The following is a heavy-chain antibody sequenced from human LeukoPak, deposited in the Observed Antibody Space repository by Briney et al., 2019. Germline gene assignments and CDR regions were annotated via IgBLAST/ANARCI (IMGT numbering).Heavy chain of an antibody. J-gene: IGHJ3*01. CDR1: AFTFNDHA. CDR2: INWNSDKI. Sequence: PGGSLRLSCAASAFTFNDHAMYWVRHGPGKGLEGGSGINWNSDKIGYEDAVKGRFTISRDDAKKSLFLEMNSLRGEDTALYYCGRACYYYDTTGLGAVDLWGQGTMVTVSS. CDR3: GRACYYYDTTGLGAVDL. V-gene: IGHV3-9*01. D-gene: IGHD3-22*01.